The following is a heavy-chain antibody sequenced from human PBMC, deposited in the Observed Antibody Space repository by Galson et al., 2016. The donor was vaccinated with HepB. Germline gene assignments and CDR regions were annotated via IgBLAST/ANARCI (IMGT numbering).Heavy chain of an antibody. J-gene: IGHJ4*02. Sequence: SLRLSCAASGFTFNNFAMSWVRQAPGKGLEWVSSILNNGVTYYADSVRGRFTISRDNSKSTLYLQMNSLRAEDTAVYYCARVSGGHYEGYAYWGQGTLVTVSS. D-gene: IGHD3-16*01. CDR3: ARVSGGHYEGYAY. V-gene: IGHV3-23*01. CDR2: ILNNGVT. CDR1: GFTFNNFA.